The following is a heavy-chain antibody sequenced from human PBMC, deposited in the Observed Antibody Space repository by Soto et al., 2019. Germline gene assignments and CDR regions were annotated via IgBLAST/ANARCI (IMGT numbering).Heavy chain of an antibody. CDR3: ARHPSMVRGVIGTGSGPSHIKNNPSYFY. Sequence: VQSLKISCKGSGYSFTSYWIGSVRQMPGKGLEWMGIIYPGDSDTRYSPSFQGQVTISADKSISTAYLQWSSLKASDTAMYYCARHPSMVRGVIGTGSGPSHIKNNPSYFYWGQGTLVTVSS. CDR1: GYSFTSYW. D-gene: IGHD3-10*01. CDR2: IYPGDSDT. V-gene: IGHV5-51*01. J-gene: IGHJ4*02.